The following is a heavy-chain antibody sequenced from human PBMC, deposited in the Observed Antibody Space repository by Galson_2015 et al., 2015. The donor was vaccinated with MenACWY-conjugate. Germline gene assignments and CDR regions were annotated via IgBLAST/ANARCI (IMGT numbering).Heavy chain of an antibody. Sequence: SVKVSCKASGYSFISYGITWVRQAPGQGLEWMGRIRACNGDTKFAQSFQDRVSMIADTSTDTAYMELRNLRSDDTALYYCARYSSLYDYFDSWGQGTLVTVSS. V-gene: IGHV1-18*01. CDR3: ARYSSLYDYFDS. J-gene: IGHJ4*02. CDR2: IRACNGDT. D-gene: IGHD6-19*01. CDR1: GYSFISYG.